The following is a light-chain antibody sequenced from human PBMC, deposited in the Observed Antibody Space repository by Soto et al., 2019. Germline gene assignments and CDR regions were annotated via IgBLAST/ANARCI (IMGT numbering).Light chain of an antibody. CDR1: SSDVGAYDY. V-gene: IGLV2-14*03. Sequence: QSALAQPASVSGSPGQSITISCTGTSSDVGAYDYVSWYQQHPDKAPKLMIYEVSKRPSGVSNRFSGSKSANTATLTISGLQAEDEADYYCSSYTSSSTRVFGPGPKVTVL. CDR3: SSYTSSSTRV. J-gene: IGLJ1*01. CDR2: EVS.